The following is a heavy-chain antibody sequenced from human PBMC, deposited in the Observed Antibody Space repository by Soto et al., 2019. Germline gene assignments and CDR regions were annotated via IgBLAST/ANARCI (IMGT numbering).Heavy chain of an antibody. Sequence: EVQLVESGGDLVQPGGSLKLSCAASGFTFSASAMHWVRQASGKGLEWVGRIRSKAQDYATAYAASVEGRFTISRDDSKNTAYLQTNSLKTEDTAVYYCTRHLIDYWGPGTVVTVLS. J-gene: IGHJ4*02. V-gene: IGHV3-73*02. CDR1: GFTFSASA. CDR3: TRHLIDY. CDR2: IRSKAQDYAT.